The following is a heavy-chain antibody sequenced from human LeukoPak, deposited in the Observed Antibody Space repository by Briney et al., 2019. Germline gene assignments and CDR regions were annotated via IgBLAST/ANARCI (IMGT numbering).Heavy chain of an antibody. D-gene: IGHD3-16*01. CDR2: INHSGST. CDR3: ARGPSIFGAFDI. CDR1: GGSFSGYY. Sequence: PSETLSLTCAVFGGSFSGYYWSWIRQPPGKGLEWIGEINHSGSTNYNPSLKSRVTISVDTSKNQFSLKLSTVTAADTAVYYCARGPSIFGAFDIWGQGIVVTVSS. J-gene: IGHJ3*02. V-gene: IGHV4-34*01.